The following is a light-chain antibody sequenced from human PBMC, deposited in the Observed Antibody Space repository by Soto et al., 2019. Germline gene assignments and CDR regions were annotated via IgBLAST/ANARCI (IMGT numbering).Light chain of an antibody. CDR2: P. J-gene: IGKJ4*01. V-gene: IGKV1-39*01. Sequence: DIQMTQSPSSLSASVGDRVTITCRASQFISSNLNWYQQKPGQAPNLLIHPGVPSRFSGRGSGTAFSLTITSLQPEDAATYYCQQSHSTPLTFGGGTTVQIK. CDR3: QQSHSTPLT. CDR1: QFISSN.